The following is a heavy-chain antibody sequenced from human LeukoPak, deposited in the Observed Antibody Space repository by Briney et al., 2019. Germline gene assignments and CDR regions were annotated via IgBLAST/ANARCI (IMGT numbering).Heavy chain of an antibody. Sequence: PGGSLRLSCAASGFTFSDYSLNWVRQAPGKGLEWVSSITSSSIGIYYADSVKGRFTISRDNAKNSLYLQMNSLRAEDTALYYCAKDIDSSGYYPWFDPWGQGTLVTVSS. D-gene: IGHD3-22*01. CDR1: GFTFSDYS. V-gene: IGHV3-21*04. CDR2: ITSSSIGI. J-gene: IGHJ5*02. CDR3: AKDIDSSGYYPWFDP.